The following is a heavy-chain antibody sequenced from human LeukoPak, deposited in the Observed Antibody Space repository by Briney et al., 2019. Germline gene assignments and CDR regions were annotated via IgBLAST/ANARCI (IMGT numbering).Heavy chain of an antibody. V-gene: IGHV1-69*04. D-gene: IGHD6-6*01. CDR3: ASSYLEYSSSGFDY. J-gene: IGHJ4*02. CDR1: GGTFSSYA. Sequence: SVKVSCKASGGTFSSYAISWVRQAPGQGLEWMGRIIPILGIANYAQKFQGRVTITADKSTSTAYMELSSLRSEDTAVYYCASSYLEYSSSGFDYWGQGTLVTVPS. CDR2: IIPILGIA.